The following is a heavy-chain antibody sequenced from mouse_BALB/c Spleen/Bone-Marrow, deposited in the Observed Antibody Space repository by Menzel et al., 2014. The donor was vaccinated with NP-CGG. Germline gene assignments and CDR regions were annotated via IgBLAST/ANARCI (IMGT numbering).Heavy chain of an antibody. V-gene: IGHV6-6*02. D-gene: IGHD2-4*01. J-gene: IGHJ4*01. Sequence: EVKLVESGGGLVQPGGSMKLSCVASGFSFSNYWMNWVRQSPEKGLEWVAEIRLKSNNYATHYAESVKGRFSISRDDSKSSVYLQMNNLGAEDTGIYYCSRDYDDAMDYWGQGTSVTGSS. CDR3: SRDYDDAMDY. CDR1: GFSFSNYW. CDR2: IRLKSNNYAT.